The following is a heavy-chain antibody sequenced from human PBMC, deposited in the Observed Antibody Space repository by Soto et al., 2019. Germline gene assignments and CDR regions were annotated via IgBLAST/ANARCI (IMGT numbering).Heavy chain of an antibody. J-gene: IGHJ4*02. D-gene: IGHD6-6*01. Sequence: QVQLVESGGGVVQPWRSLRLSCAVSGFTFSDYGMHWVRQAPGKGLEWVAVMSYAGTYKYYADSVKGRFTISRDLSGNTLFLQMNSLRLEDTAVYFCAKEMYPRTVLDSSSPWGDYWGQGTLVTVSS. CDR2: MSYAGTYK. CDR3: AKEMYPRTVLDSSSPWGDY. CDR1: GFTFSDYG. V-gene: IGHV3-30*18.